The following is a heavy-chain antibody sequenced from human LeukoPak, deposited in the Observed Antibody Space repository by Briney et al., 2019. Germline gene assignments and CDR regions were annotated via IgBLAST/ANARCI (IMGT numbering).Heavy chain of an antibody. CDR1: GGSISSYY. CDR3: ARHTFARPFDY. Sequence: SETLSLTCTVSGGSISSYYWSWIRQPPGKGLEWIGYIYHTGDTNSNPSLKSRVTISLDTSKNQFSLRLSSVTAADTAVYYCARHTFARPFDYWGQGTLVTVSS. J-gene: IGHJ4*02. D-gene: IGHD6-6*01. V-gene: IGHV4-59*08. CDR2: IYHTGDT.